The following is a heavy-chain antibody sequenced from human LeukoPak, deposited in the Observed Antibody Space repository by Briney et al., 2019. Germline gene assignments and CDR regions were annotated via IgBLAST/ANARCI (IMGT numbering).Heavy chain of an antibody. Sequence: VKGRFTISRDNAKNTLYLQMNSLRAEDTAVYYCANALAARIYFDYWGQGTLVTVSS. D-gene: IGHD6-6*01. CDR3: ANALAARIYFDY. J-gene: IGHJ4*02. V-gene: IGHV3-11*03.